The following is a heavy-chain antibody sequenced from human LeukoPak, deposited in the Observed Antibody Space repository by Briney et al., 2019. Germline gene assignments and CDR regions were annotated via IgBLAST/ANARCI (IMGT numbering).Heavy chain of an antibody. CDR1: GSTFGNYY. D-gene: IGHD6-13*01. V-gene: IGHV3-7*03. J-gene: IGHJ4*02. CDR3: AREGHSSSSLGDY. CDR2: IKHDGNWK. Sequence: GGSLRLSCAASGSTFGNYYMSWVRQAPGKGLEWVANIKHDGNWKFYADSVKGRFTVSRDNAEKLVYLHMSSLRAEDTAMYYCAREGHSSSSLGDYWGQGILVTVSS.